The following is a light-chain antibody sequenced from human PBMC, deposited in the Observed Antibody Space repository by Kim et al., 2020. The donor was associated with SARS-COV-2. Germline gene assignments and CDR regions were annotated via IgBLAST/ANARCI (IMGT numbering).Light chain of an antibody. CDR3: SLNYAGGRM. CDR2: DTN. CDR1: TGPVSSNQW. J-gene: IGLJ3*02. V-gene: IGLV7-46*01. Sequence: QAVVTQEPSLTVSPGGTVTLTCGSNTGPVSSNQWHYWVQQKPGQVPRTLIYDTNNKHSWTPALCSGSLSGGKAALTLSGAQPDDDADYYCSLNYAGGRMFVGGTQLTVL.